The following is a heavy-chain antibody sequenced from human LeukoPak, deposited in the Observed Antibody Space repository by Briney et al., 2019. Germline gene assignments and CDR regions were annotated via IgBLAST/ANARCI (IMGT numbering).Heavy chain of an antibody. CDR2: IYYSGGT. D-gene: IGHD4-17*01. CDR3: ATDTVINDAFDI. CDR1: GGSISSYY. Sequence: SETLSLTCTVSGGSISSYYWSWGRQPPGKGLEWVGYIYYSGGTNYNPSLTSRVTISVDTSKNQFSLKLSSVTAADTAVYYCATDTVINDAFDIWGQGTMVTVSS. V-gene: IGHV4-59*01. J-gene: IGHJ3*02.